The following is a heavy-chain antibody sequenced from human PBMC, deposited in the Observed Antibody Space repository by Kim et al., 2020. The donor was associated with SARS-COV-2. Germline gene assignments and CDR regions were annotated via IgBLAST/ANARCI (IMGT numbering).Heavy chain of an antibody. CDR1: GYTLTELS. CDR2: FDPEDGET. CDR3: ATAPRSSGVFDP. V-gene: IGHV1-24*01. D-gene: IGHD3-22*01. J-gene: IGHJ5*02. Sequence: ASVKVSCKVSGYTLTELSMHWVRQAPGKGLEWMGGFDPEDGETIYAQKFQGRVTMTEDTSTDTAYMELSSLRSEDTAVYYCATAPRSSGVFDPWGQGTLVTVSS.